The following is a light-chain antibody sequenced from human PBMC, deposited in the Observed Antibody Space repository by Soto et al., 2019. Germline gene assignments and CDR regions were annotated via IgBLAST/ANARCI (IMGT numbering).Light chain of an antibody. CDR3: QQYNDWPT. CDR2: GAS. CDR1: QSVSSSY. J-gene: IGKJ5*01. Sequence: EIVLKESPGTRSSSPGETATLSNRASQSVSSSYLAWYQQKPGQAPRLLIYGASTRATGIPARFNGSGSGTEFTLTINSLQSEDFAVYYCQQYNDWPTVGQGTRLEIK. V-gene: IGKV3-15*01.